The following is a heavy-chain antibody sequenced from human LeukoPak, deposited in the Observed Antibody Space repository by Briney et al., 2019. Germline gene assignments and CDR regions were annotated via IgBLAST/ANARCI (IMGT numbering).Heavy chain of an antibody. CDR1: GFTFSSYF. J-gene: IGHJ3*02. Sequence: GGSLRLSCAASGFTFSSYFMNWVRQAPGKGLEWVSYISYSTSTMYYADSVKGRFTISRDNAKNSLYLQMDSLRAEDTAVYYCAKRDWSAFDIWGQGTMVTVSS. D-gene: IGHD2-21*01. V-gene: IGHV3-48*04. CDR2: ISYSTSTM. CDR3: AKRDWSAFDI.